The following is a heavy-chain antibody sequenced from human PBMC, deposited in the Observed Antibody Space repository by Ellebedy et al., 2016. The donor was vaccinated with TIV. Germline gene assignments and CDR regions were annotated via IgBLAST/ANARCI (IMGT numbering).Heavy chain of an antibody. CDR1: GGTFSSYA. CDR2: IIPILGIA. V-gene: IGHV1-69*04. CDR3: ARVAIVLMVYAIPLFDY. Sequence: AASVKVSCKASGGTFSSYAISWVRQAPGQGLEWMGRIIPILGIANYAQKFQGRVTITADKSTSTAYMELSSLRSEDTAVDYCARVAIVLMVYAIPLFDYWGQGTLVTVSS. D-gene: IGHD2-8*01. J-gene: IGHJ4*02.